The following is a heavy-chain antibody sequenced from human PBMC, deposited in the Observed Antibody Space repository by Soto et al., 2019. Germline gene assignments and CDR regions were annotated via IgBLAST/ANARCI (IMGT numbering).Heavy chain of an antibody. V-gene: IGHV3-11*01. Sequence: QVQLVESGGALVKPGGSLRLSCVASGFTFSDYYISWLRQTPGKGLECLSYISFNNNTIYYDDSVRGRFTISRDNAKNSVFLQMNRLRVEDTAVYYCARHLGRIEAARFDYWGQGTLVTVSS. D-gene: IGHD2-15*01. CDR3: ARHLGRIEAARFDY. J-gene: IGHJ4*02. CDR1: GFTFSDYY. CDR2: ISFNNNTI.